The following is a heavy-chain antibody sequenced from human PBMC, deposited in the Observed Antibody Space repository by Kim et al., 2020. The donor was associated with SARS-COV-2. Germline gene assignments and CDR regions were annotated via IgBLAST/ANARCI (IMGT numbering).Heavy chain of an antibody. D-gene: IGHD5-12*01. V-gene: IGHV3-30*04. CDR1: GFTFSSYA. CDR2: ISYDGSNK. CDR3: ARGGYSYYFDY. Sequence: GGSLRLSCAASGFTFSSYAMHWVRQAPGKGLEWVAVISYDGSNKYYADSVKGRFTISRDNSKNTLYLQMNSLRAEDTAVYYCARGGYSYYFDYWGQGTL. J-gene: IGHJ4*02.